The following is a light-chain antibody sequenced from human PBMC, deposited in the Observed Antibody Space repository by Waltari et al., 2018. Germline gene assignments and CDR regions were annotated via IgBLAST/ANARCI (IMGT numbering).Light chain of an antibody. CDR1: SSYVGGNNY. CDR2: DVS. J-gene: IGLJ2*01. Sequence: QSALTQPASVSGSPGQSITISCTGTSSYVGGNNYVSWYQQHPGKAPKLMIYDVSNRPSGVSNRFSGSKSGNTASLTISGLQAEGEADYYCASYISSSTLELFGGGTSLTVL. V-gene: IGLV2-14*03. CDR3: ASYISSSTLEL.